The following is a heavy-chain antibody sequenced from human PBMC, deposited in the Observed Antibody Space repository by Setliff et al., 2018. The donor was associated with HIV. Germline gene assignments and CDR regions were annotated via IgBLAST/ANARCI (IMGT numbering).Heavy chain of an antibody. Sequence: GASVKVSCKASGYTFTSYAMHWVRQAPGQRLEWMAWLNAGNGNTKYSQESQGRVTITRDTSASTAYMELSSLRSDDTAMYYCATDPGYSSTWYSESFQHRGQGTVVTVSS. V-gene: IGHV1-3*01. CDR3: ATDPGYSSTWYSESFQH. J-gene: IGHJ1*01. CDR2: LNAGNGNT. CDR1: GYTFTSYA. D-gene: IGHD6-13*01.